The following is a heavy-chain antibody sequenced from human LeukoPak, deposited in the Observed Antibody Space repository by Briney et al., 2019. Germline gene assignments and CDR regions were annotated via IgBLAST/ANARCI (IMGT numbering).Heavy chain of an antibody. V-gene: IGHV3-21*01. D-gene: IGHD4-17*01. Sequence: GGSLRLSCAASGFTFSSYSMNWVRQAPGKGLEWVSSISSSSSYIYYADSVKGRFTISRDNAKNSLYLRMNSLRAEDTAVYYCARASLNYGDYGYWGQGTLVTVSS. CDR3: ARASLNYGDYGY. CDR1: GFTFSSYS. J-gene: IGHJ4*02. CDR2: ISSSSSYI.